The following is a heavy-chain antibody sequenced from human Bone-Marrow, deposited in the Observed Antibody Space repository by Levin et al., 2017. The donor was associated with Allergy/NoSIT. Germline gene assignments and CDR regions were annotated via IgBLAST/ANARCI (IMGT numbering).Heavy chain of an antibody. J-gene: IGHJ6*02. CDR2: IYHSGNT. CDR3: ARDKVIPAASEYYYYGMDV. Sequence: SQTLSLPCTVSGGSVRRGSYYWSWIRQPPGKGLEWIGHIYHSGNTKYNPSLKSRVTISVDTSKNQFSLNLSSVTAADTAVYYCARDKVIPAASEYYYYGMDVWGQGTTVTVSS. D-gene: IGHD2-2*01. V-gene: IGHV4-61*01. CDR1: GGSVRRGSYY.